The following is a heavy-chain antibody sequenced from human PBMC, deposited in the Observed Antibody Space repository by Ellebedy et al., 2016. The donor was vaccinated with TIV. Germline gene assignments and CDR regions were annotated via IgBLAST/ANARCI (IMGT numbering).Heavy chain of an antibody. J-gene: IGHJ5*02. D-gene: IGHD3-10*01. Sequence: SETLSLTXAVYGGSFSGYYWSWIRQPPGKGLEWIGEINHSGSTNYNPSLKSRVTISVDTSKNQFSLKLSSVTAADTAVYYCARGGPGSGSYSRWFDPWGQGTLVTVSS. CDR1: GGSFSGYY. CDR2: INHSGST. V-gene: IGHV4-34*01. CDR3: ARGGPGSGSYSRWFDP.